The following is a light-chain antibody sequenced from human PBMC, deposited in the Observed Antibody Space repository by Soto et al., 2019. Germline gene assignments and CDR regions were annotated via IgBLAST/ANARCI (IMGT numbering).Light chain of an antibody. J-gene: IGKJ2*01. CDR2: DVS. V-gene: IGKV1-5*01. Sequence: DIQMTQSPSTLSASVGDRVTITCRASQSISSWLAWYQQKPGKAPNLLIYDVSSLESGVSSRFSGSGSGTEFTLTISSLQPDDSATYYCQQRNSYPRTFGQGTKVDIK. CDR1: QSISSW. CDR3: QQRNSYPRT.